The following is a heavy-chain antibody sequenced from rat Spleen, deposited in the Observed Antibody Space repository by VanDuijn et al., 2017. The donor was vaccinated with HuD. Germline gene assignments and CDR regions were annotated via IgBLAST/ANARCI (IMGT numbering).Heavy chain of an antibody. CDR1: GFTFSNYG. CDR2: ISYDGSRT. Sequence: EVQLVESGGGLVQPGRSLKLSCAASGFTFSNYGMAWVCQAPTKGLEWVATISYDGSRTYYRDSVKGRFTVSRDDAKSTLHLQMDSLRSEDTATYYCTTYGGLRNWFAYWGQGTLVTVSS. CDR3: TTYGGLRNWFAY. D-gene: IGHD4-1*01. V-gene: IGHV5-29*01. J-gene: IGHJ3*01.